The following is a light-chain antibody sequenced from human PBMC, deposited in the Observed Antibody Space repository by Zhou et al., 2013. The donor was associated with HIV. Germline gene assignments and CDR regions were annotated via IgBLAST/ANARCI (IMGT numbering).Light chain of an antibody. CDR1: QDISNY. J-gene: IGKJ3*01. CDR3: QQYDNLPXMVT. CDR2: DAS. V-gene: IGKV1-33*01. Sequence: DIQMTQSPSSLSASVGDRVTITCQASQDISNYLNWYQQKPGKAPKLLIYDASNLETGVPSRFSGSGSGTDFTFTINSLQPEDIATYYCQQYDNLPXMVTFGPGTKVDIK.